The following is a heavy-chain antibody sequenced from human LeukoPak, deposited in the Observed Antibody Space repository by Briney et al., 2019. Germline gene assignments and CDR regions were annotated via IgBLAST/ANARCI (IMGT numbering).Heavy chain of an antibody. CDR2: INNDGSRT. CDR3: ARAHPGGYSGYDPFDY. V-gene: IGHV3-74*01. J-gene: IGHJ4*02. Sequence: PGGSLRLSCAASGFTFSSYWMHWVRQAPGRGLVWVSRINNDGSRTSYADSVKGRFTISRDNAKNTLYLQMNSLRAEDMAVYYCARAHPGGYSGYDPFDYWGQGILVTVSS. D-gene: IGHD5-12*01. CDR1: GFTFSSYW.